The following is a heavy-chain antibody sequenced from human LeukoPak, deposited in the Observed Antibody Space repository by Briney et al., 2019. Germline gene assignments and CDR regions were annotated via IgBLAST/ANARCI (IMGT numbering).Heavy chain of an antibody. Sequence: SETLSLTCTVSGGSISTNYWSWIRQPPGKGLEWIGYIYYSGSTNYNPSLRSRVTMSVDTSKNQFSLKLSSVTAADTALYYCARESSYRYVDYWGQGTLVTVSS. CDR2: IYYSGST. CDR3: ARESSYRYVDY. V-gene: IGHV4-59*01. J-gene: IGHJ4*02. CDR1: GGSISTNY. D-gene: IGHD3-16*02.